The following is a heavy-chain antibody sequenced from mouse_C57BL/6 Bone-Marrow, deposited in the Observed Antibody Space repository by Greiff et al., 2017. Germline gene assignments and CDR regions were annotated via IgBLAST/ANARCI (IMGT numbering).Heavy chain of an antibody. Sequence: EVQLQQSGAELVKPGASVKLSCTASGFNIKDYYIHWVKQRTEQGLEWIGRIDPEDGETKYAPKFQDKATITADTSSNTAYLQRSSLTAEDAAVYYGTRSLIGYGTNYWGQGTTPTVTS. J-gene: IGHJ2*01. D-gene: IGHD1-1*01. CDR3: TRSLIGYGTNY. CDR2: IDPEDGET. V-gene: IGHV14-2*01. CDR1: GFNIKDYY.